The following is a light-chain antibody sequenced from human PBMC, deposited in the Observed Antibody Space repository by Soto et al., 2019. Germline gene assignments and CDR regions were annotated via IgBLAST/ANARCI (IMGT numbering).Light chain of an antibody. V-gene: IGLV1-44*01. CDR3: AAWDDTLNGFV. CDR2: TTN. Sequence: QSVLTQPPSASGTPGQRVTISCSGGVSNIGSYTVHWYQQLPGTAPKPLIHTTNQRPSGVPDRFSGSKSGTSGSLAISGLQSEDEAEYYCAAWDDTLNGFVFGTGTKLTV. CDR1: VSNIGSYT. J-gene: IGLJ1*01.